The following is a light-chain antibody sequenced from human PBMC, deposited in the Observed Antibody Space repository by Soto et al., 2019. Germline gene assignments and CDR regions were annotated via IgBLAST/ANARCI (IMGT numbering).Light chain of an antibody. J-gene: IGKJ1*01. CDR3: QQYNNWQGT. CDR2: GAS. Sequence: EIILTQSPDTLSLSPGERATLSCRASQTVSSNYLAWYQQKPGQAPRLLIHGASTRATGIPPRFSGSGSGTEFTLTISSLQSEDFAVYYCQQYNNWQGTFGQGTKVDIK. V-gene: IGKV3-15*01. CDR1: QTVSSN.